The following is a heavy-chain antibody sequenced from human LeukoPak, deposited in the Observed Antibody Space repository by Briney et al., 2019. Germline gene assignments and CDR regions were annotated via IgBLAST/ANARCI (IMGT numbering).Heavy chain of an antibody. CDR1: GFTFSDYY. D-gene: IGHD2-21*01. CDR3: AKYILGASIDY. CDR2: ISSGGRTM. Sequence: GGSLRLSCAASGFTFSDYYMTWIRQAPGKGLEWISYISSGGRTMYYTDSVKGRFTISRDNAKNSLYLQMNSLRAEDTAMYYCAKYILGASIDYWGQGTLVTVSS. V-gene: IGHV3-11*01. J-gene: IGHJ4*02.